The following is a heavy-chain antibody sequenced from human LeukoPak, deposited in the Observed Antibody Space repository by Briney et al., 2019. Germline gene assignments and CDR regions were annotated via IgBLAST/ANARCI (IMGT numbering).Heavy chain of an antibody. D-gene: IGHD3-22*01. V-gene: IGHV4-34*01. CDR1: GGSFSGYY. CDR2: INHSGST. J-gene: IGHJ3*02. CDR3: ARISDSSGYYYYDAFDI. Sequence: SETLSLTCAVYGGSFSGYYWSWIRQPPGKGLEWIGEINHSGSTNYNPSLKSRVTISVDASKNQFSLKLSSVTAADTAVYYCARISDSSGYYYYDAFDIWGQGTMVTVSS.